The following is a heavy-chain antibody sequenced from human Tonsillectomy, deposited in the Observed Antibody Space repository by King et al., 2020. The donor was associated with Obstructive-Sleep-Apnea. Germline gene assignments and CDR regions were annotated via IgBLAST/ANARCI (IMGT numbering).Heavy chain of an antibody. D-gene: IGHD6-13*01. Sequence: VQLVESGGGLVKPGGSLRLSCAASGFTFSNYNMNWVRQAPGKGLEWVSSITTSSDYIYYPDSVKGRCTISSDNAKSSLYLQMNSLRAEDTAVYYCARDPGSSSQWVQGTLVTVSS. J-gene: IGHJ1*01. CDR3: ARDPGSSSQ. CDR1: GFTFSNYN. CDR2: ITTSSDYI. V-gene: IGHV3-21*01.